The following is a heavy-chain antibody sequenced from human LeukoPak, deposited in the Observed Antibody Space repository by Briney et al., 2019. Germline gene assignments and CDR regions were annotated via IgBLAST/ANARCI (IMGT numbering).Heavy chain of an antibody. CDR3: AKGRIEGSSGWSWYFDL. CDR2: ISGSGGST. V-gene: IGHV3-23*01. D-gene: IGHD6-19*01. Sequence: GSLRLPCAASGFTFSSYAMSWVRQAPGKGLEWVSAISGSGGSTYYADSVKGRFTISRDNSKNTLYLQMNSLRAEDTAVYYCAKGRIEGSSGWSWYFDLRGRGTLVTVSS. CDR1: GFTFSSYA. J-gene: IGHJ2*01.